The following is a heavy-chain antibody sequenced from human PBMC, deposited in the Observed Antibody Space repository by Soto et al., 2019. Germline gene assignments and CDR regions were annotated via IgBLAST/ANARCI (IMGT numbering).Heavy chain of an antibody. V-gene: IGHV3-11*01. CDR1: GFTSSDYY. J-gene: IGHJ6*02. D-gene: IGHD2-2*01. Sequence: QVQLVESGGGLVKPGGSLRLSCAASGFTSSDYYMSWIRQAPGKGLECVSYISSSGSTIYYPDFVKGRFTIYRDNAKNSLYLQMNSLRAEDTAVYYCARHCSSIKCFHYPYCHGMDVWGQGTKVTVSS. CDR2: ISSSGSTI. CDR3: ARHCSSIKCFHYPYCHGMDV.